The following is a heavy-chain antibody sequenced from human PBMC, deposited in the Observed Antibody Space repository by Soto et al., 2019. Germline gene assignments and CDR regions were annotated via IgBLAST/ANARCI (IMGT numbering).Heavy chain of an antibody. Sequence: ASVKVSCKASGYTFTSYGISWVRQAPGQGLEWMGWISAYNGNTNYAQKLQGRVTMTTDTSTSTAYMELRSLRSDDTAVYYCARDREADYDFWSGRYYYYGMDVWGQGTTVTVSS. D-gene: IGHD3-3*01. J-gene: IGHJ6*02. CDR2: ISAYNGNT. CDR3: ARDREADYDFWSGRYYYYGMDV. CDR1: GYTFTSYG. V-gene: IGHV1-18*01.